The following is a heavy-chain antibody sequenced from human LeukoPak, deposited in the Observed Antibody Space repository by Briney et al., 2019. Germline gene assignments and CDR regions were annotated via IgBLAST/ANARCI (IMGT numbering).Heavy chain of an antibody. Sequence: SETLSLTCAVYGGSFSGYYWSWIRQPPGKGLEWIGEINHSGSTNYNPSLKSRVTISVDTSKNQFSLKLSSVTAADTAVYYCARRYGSGSYYWDYWGQGTLVTVSS. CDR1: GGSFSGYY. V-gene: IGHV4-34*01. J-gene: IGHJ4*02. D-gene: IGHD3-10*01. CDR2: INHSGST. CDR3: ARRYGSGSYYWDY.